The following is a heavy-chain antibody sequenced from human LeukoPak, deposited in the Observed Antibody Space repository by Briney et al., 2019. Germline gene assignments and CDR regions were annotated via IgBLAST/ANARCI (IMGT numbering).Heavy chain of an antibody. Sequence: GGSLRLSCAASGFTFSSYSMNWVRQAPGKGLEWVSSISSSSSYIYYADSVKGRFTISRDNAKSSLYLQMNSLRAEDTAVYYCARPLKYSSGWYNYWGQGTLVTVSS. CDR2: ISSSSSYI. CDR1: GFTFSSYS. V-gene: IGHV3-21*01. J-gene: IGHJ4*02. CDR3: ARPLKYSSGWYNY. D-gene: IGHD6-19*01.